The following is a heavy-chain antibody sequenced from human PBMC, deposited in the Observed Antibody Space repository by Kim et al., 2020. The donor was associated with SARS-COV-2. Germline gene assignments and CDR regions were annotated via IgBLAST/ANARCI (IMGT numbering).Heavy chain of an antibody. V-gene: IGHV5-10-1*01. CDR3: ARRPPGVHTIDY. J-gene: IGHJ4*02. CDR1: GYSFTSYW. D-gene: IGHD1-1*01. CDR2: IDPSDSYT. Sequence: GESLKISCKGSGYSFTSYWISWVRQMPGKGLEWMGRIDPSDSYTNYSPSFQGHVTISADKSISTAYLQWSSLKASDTAMYYCARRPPGVHTIDYWGQGTLVTVSS.